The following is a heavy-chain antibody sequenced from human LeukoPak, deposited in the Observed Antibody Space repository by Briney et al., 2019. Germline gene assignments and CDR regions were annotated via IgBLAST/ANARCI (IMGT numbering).Heavy chain of an antibody. J-gene: IGHJ4*02. CDR3: ARGVYYYDTRGYSFDY. D-gene: IGHD3-22*01. Sequence: SETLSLTCTVSGASISSYYWSWIRQPPGKGLEWIGYIYYSGSTKNNPSLKSRVTISVDTSRNQFSLKLTSVTAADTAVYYCARGVYYYDTRGYSFDYWGQGTLVTVSS. V-gene: IGHV4-59*08. CDR2: IYYSGST. CDR1: GASISSYY.